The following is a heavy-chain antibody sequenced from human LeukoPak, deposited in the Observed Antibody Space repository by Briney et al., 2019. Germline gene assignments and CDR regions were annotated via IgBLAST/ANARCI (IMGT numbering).Heavy chain of an antibody. CDR3: AKDWEGTSYYYDSSGYLGGHY. D-gene: IGHD3-22*01. J-gene: IGHJ4*02. CDR1: GYTFTSYY. CDR2: INPSGGST. Sequence: GASVKVSCKASGYTFTSYYMHWVRQAPGQGLEWMGIINPSGGSTSYAQKFQGRVTMTRDMSTSTVYMELSSLRSEDTAVYYCAKDWEGTSYYYDSSGYLGGHYWGQGTLVTVSS. V-gene: IGHV1-46*01.